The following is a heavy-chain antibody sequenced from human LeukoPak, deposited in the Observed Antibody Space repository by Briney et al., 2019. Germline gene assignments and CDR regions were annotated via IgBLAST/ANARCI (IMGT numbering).Heavy chain of an antibody. J-gene: IGHJ4*02. D-gene: IGHD4/OR15-4a*01. V-gene: IGHV4-59*08. CDR3: ARHAAFADYQSHLTHFDY. CDR1: GGSISSYY. CDR2: IYYSGST. Sequence: SETLSLTRTVSGGSISSYYWSWIRQPPGKGLERIGYIYYSGSTNYNPSLKSRVTISVDTSKNQFSLRLSSVTAADTALYYCARHAAFADYQSHLTHFDYWGQGTLVTVSS.